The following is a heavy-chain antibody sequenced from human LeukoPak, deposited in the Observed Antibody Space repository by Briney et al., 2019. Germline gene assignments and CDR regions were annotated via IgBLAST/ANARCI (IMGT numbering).Heavy chain of an antibody. CDR3: ARDPRGDFGVPWGDWFDP. CDR1: GYTFTSYD. J-gene: IGHJ5*02. D-gene: IGHD3-3*01. CDR2: INPNSGGT. V-gene: IGHV1-2*02. Sequence: GASVKVSCKASGYTFTSYDINWVRQAPGQGLEWMGWINPNSGGTNYAQKFQGRVTMTRDTSISTAYMELSRLRSDDTAVYYCARDPRGDFGVPWGDWFDPWGQGTLVTVSS.